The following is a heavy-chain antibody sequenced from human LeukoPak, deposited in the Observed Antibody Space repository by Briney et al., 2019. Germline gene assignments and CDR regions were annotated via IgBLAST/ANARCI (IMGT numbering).Heavy chain of an antibody. CDR1: GFTFEVYT. V-gene: IGHV3-43*01. D-gene: IGHD2-15*01. CDR2: ISWNGGTT. J-gene: IGHJ6*03. Sequence: AGGSLRLSCAASGFTFEVYTLHWVRQVPGQGLEWVSLISWNGGTTYYADSVKGRFTISRDNSKNSLYLQMNSLRTEDTALYYCAKDMRRKIVAVSHMDVWGKGTTVTVSS. CDR3: AKDMRRKIVAVSHMDV.